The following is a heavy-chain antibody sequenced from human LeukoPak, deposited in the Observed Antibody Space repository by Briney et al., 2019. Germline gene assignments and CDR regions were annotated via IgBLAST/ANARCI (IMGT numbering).Heavy chain of an antibody. CDR2: INHSGST. CDR1: GGSFSGYY. Sequence: SETLSLTRAVYGGSFSGYYWSWIRQPPGKGLEWIGEINHSGSTNYNPSLKSRVTISVDTSKNQFSLKLSSVTAADTAVYYCARPKLATDAPRYYYYGMDVWGQGTTVTVSS. D-gene: IGHD2-15*01. CDR3: ARPKLATDAPRYYYYGMDV. V-gene: IGHV4-34*01. J-gene: IGHJ6*02.